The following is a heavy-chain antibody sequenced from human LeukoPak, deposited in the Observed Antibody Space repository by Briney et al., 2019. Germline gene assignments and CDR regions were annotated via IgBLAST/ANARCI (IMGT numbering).Heavy chain of an antibody. J-gene: IGHJ4*02. Sequence: GASVKVSCKASAYTYTGYYMHWVRQAPGQGLEWMGWINPNSGGTNYAQKFQGRVTMTRDTSISTAYMELSRLRSDDTAVYYCARDRNYYDSSGYQKAFDYWGQGTLVTVSS. V-gene: IGHV1-2*02. CDR1: AYTYTGYY. D-gene: IGHD3-22*01. CDR2: INPNSGGT. CDR3: ARDRNYYDSSGYQKAFDY.